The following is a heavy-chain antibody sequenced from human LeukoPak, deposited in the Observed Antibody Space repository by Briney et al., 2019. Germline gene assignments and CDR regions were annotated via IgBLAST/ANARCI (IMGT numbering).Heavy chain of an antibody. J-gene: IGHJ4*02. CDR1: GGSISSDC. CDR2: ICYTGSI. CDR3: ARGLYTYYYDSRPHRGSYYFDY. D-gene: IGHD3-22*01. V-gene: IGHV4-59*12. Sequence: SETLSLTCTVSGGSISSDCWSWIRQPPGKGLEWIVYICYTGSINYNPSLKSRVTISVDTSKNQFSLKLSSVTAADTAVYYCARGLYTYYYDSRPHRGSYYFDYWGQGTLVTVSS.